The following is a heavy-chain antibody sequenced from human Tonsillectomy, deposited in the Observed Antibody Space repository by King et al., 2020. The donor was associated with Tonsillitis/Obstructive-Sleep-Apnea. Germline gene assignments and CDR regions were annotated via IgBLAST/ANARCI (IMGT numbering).Heavy chain of an antibody. CDR2: ISWNSGDI. D-gene: IGHD3-3*01. J-gene: IGHJ6*04. Sequence: QLVQSGGGLVQPGRSLRLSCAASGFTFDDYGMHWVRQAPGKGLEWVSGISWNSGDIGYADSLKGRFTISRDNAKNSLYLQMNSLRAEDTALYYCAKDTGRFLTPYMDVWGKGTTVTVSS. V-gene: IGHV3-9*01. CDR3: AKDTGRFLTPYMDV. CDR1: GFTFDDYG.